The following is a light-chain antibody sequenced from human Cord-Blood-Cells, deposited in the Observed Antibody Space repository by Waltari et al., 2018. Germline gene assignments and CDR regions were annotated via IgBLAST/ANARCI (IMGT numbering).Light chain of an antibody. J-gene: IGKJ1*01. CDR3: QQYNSYWT. V-gene: IGKV1-5*03. CDR1: QSISSW. Sequence: IQMTQSPSTLSASVGTRASITCRASQSISSWLAWYQQKPGKAPKLLIYKASSLESGVPSRFSGNGSGTEFTLTISSLQPDDFATYYCQQYNSYWTFGQGTKVEIK. CDR2: KAS.